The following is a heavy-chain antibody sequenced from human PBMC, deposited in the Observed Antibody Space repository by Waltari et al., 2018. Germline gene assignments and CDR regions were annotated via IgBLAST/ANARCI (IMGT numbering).Heavy chain of an antibody. CDR3: ARQRRYDYVWGSYRPPDY. V-gene: IGHV5-10-1*03. CDR2: IDPSDSYT. Sequence: EVQLVQSGAEVKKPGESLRISCKGSGYSFTSSWISWVRQMPGKGLEWMGRIDPSDSYTNYSPSLKSRVTISVDTSKNQFSLKLSSVTAADTAVYYCARQRRYDYVWGSYRPPDYWGQGTLVTVSS. CDR1: GYSFTSSW. J-gene: IGHJ4*02. D-gene: IGHD3-16*02.